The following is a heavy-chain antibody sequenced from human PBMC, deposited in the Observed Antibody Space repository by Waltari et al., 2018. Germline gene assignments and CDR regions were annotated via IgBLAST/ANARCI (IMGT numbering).Heavy chain of an antibody. V-gene: IGHV4-34*01. CDR3: ARDRGITMVRGGHWFDP. Sequence: QVQLQQWGAGLLKPSETLSLTCAVYGGSFRGYYWSWIRQPPGKGLGWIGEINHSGSTNYNPSLKSRVTISVDTSKNQFSLKLSSVTAADTAVYYCARDRGITMVRGGHWFDPWGQGTLVTVSS. CDR2: INHSGST. D-gene: IGHD3-10*01. J-gene: IGHJ5*02. CDR1: GGSFRGYY.